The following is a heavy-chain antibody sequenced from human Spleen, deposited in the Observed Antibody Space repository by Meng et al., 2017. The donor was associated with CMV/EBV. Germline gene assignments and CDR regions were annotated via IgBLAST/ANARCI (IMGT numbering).Heavy chain of an antibody. J-gene: IGHJ6*02. CDR3: ARDLRGYCSSTSCYTGRGYYYYGMDV. CDR1: GGSVSSGSYY. CDR2: IYYSGST. V-gene: IGHV4-61*01. D-gene: IGHD2-2*02. Sequence: SETLSLTCTVSGGSVSSGSYYWSWIRQPPGKGLEWIGYIYYSGSTNYNPSLKSRVTISVDTSKNQFSLKLSSVTAADTAVYYCARDLRGYCSSTSCYTGRGYYYYGMDVWGQGTTVTVSS.